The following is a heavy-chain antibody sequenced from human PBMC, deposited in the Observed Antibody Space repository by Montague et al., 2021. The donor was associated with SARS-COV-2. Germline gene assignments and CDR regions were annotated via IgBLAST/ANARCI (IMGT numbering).Heavy chain of an antibody. J-gene: IGHJ4*02. CDR2: N. Sequence: NDYAVSVKSRITINPDTSKNPFSLQLNSVTPEDTAVYYCARGGSRLYYFDYWGQGTLVTVSS. D-gene: IGHD6-25*01. CDR3: ARGGSRLYYFDY. V-gene: IGHV6-1*01.